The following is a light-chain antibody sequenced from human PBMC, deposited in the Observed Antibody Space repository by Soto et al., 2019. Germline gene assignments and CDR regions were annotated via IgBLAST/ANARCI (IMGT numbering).Light chain of an antibody. Sequence: MVLTQSLATLSLSPGERATHSCRTSQSVSSYFAWYQQKPGRAPRLLIYDASNRATGIPARFIGSGSGIDFTLTISSLEPEDFAVYYCLQRSNWPITFGQG. J-gene: IGKJ5*01. CDR1: QSVSSY. CDR3: LQRSNWPIT. CDR2: DAS. V-gene: IGKV3-11*01.